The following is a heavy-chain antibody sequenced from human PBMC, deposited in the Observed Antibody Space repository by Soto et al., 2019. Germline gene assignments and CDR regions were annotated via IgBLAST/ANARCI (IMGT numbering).Heavy chain of an antibody. J-gene: IGHJ6*02. CDR2: INQDGSEK. Sequence: GGSLRLSCAASGFTFSSYWMSWVRQAPGKGLEWVANINQDGSEKYSVDSVKGRFTISRDNAKNSLCLQMNSLRAEDTAVYYCARDTGDRRDGMDVWGQGTTVTVSS. V-gene: IGHV3-7*03. D-gene: IGHD7-27*01. CDR1: GFTFSSYW. CDR3: ARDTGDRRDGMDV.